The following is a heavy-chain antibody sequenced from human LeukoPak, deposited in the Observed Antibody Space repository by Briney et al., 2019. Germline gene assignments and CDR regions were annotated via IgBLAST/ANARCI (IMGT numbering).Heavy chain of an antibody. CDR3: AIVVVPAEDAFDI. J-gene: IGHJ3*02. CDR2: IYSGGST. Sequence: GGSLRLSCAASGLTVSSNYMSWVRQAPGKGLEWVAVIYSGGSTYYADSVKGRFTISRDNSKNTLYLQMNSLRAEDTAVYYCAIVVVPAEDAFDIWGQGTMVTVSS. V-gene: IGHV3-53*01. CDR1: GLTVSSNY. D-gene: IGHD2-2*01.